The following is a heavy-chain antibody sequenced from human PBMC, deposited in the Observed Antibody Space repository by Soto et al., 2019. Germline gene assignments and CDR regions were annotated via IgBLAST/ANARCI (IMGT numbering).Heavy chain of an antibody. D-gene: IGHD5-12*01. CDR1: GFTFSSYA. CDR2: ISGSGGST. J-gene: IGHJ6*03. CDR3: AKSEYSGYEIYYYYMDV. V-gene: IGHV3-23*01. Sequence: GGSLRLSCAASGFTFSSYAMSWVRQAPGKGLEWVSAISGSGGSTYYADSVKGRFTISGDNSKNTLYLQMNSLRAEDTAVYYCAKSEYSGYEIYYYYMDVWGKGTTVTVSS.